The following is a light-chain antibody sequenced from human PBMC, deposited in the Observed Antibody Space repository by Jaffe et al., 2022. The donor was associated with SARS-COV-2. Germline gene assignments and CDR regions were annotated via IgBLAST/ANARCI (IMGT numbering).Light chain of an antibody. CDR1: QRIDTY. CDR3: QHTYSVPYT. CDR2: AAS. V-gene: IGKV1-39*01. Sequence: DIQMTQSPSSLPASIGDRVTITCRTSQRIDTYLNWYRQKPGKAPELLIYAASSLQSGVPSRFSGSGSGADFTLTISDLQPDDFATYFCQHTYSVPYTFGQGTKVDIK. J-gene: IGKJ1*01.